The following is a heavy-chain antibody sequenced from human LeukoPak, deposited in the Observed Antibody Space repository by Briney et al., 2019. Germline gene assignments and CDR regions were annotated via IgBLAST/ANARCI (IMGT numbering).Heavy chain of an antibody. Sequence: GRSLRLSCAASGFTFSSYGMHWVRQAPGKGLEWVAVIWYDGSEKYYPDSVKGRFTISRDNSKNTLYLQMNSLRAEDTAVYYCVKEYYYDPAAVYYFDHWGQGTLVTVSS. D-gene: IGHD3-22*01. CDR2: IWYDGSEK. CDR1: GFTFSSYG. V-gene: IGHV3-33*03. CDR3: VKEYYYDPAAVYYFDH. J-gene: IGHJ4*02.